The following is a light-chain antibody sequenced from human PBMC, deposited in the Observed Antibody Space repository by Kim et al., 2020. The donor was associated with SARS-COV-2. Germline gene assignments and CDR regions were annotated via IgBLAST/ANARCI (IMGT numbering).Light chain of an antibody. CDR3: QQYYSTPYT. V-gene: IGKV4-1*01. J-gene: IGKJ2*01. CDR1: QTVLFTSNNKNY. Sequence: RATIHCKSSQTVLFTSNNKNYVAWYQQKPGQPPKLLIYLASTRESGVPDRFSGRGSGTDFTLTISGLQAEDAAVYYCQQYYSTPYTFGQGTKLEI. CDR2: LAS.